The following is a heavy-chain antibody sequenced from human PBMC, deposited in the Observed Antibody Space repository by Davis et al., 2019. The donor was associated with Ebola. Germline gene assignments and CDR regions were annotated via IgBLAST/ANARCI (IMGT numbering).Heavy chain of an antibody. V-gene: IGHV1-2*06. CDR3: ARAQFPTTSDH. Sequence: ASVKVSCKASGYTFTGYYLHWVRQAPGQGLEWMGRIKPYSGGTNYAEKFQGRVTMTRDTSISTAYMEVGSLRSDDTAVYYCARAQFPTTSDHWGQGTLVTVSS. J-gene: IGHJ4*02. CDR1: GYTFTGYY. D-gene: IGHD1-1*01. CDR2: IKPYSGGT.